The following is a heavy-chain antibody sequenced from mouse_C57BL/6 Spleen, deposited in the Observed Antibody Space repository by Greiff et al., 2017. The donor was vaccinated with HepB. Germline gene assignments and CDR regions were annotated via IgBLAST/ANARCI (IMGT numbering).Heavy chain of an antibody. J-gene: IGHJ2*01. Sequence: QVQLQQPGAELVKPGASVKLSCKASGYTFTSYWMQWVKQRPGQGLEWIGWIYPRDGSTKYNEKFKGKATLTVDTSSSTAYMELHSLTSEDSAVYFCASEDYDGFDYWGQGTTLTVSS. V-gene: IGHV1-85*01. CDR2: IYPRDGST. CDR1: GYTFTSYW. CDR3: ASEDYDGFDY. D-gene: IGHD2-4*01.